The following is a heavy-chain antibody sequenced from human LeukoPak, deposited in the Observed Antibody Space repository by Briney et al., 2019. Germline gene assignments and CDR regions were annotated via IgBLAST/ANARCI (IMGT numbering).Heavy chain of an antibody. D-gene: IGHD4-11*01. CDR3: ARDKAVTTELTQYFQH. CDR2: INAGNGNT. V-gene: IGHV1-3*01. Sequence: ASVKVSCKASGYTFTSYAMHWVRQAPGQRLEWMGWINAGNGNTKYSQKFQGRVTITRDTSASTAYMELSSLTSDDTAVYYCARDKAVTTELTQYFQHWGQGTLVTVSS. CDR1: GYTFTSYA. J-gene: IGHJ1*01.